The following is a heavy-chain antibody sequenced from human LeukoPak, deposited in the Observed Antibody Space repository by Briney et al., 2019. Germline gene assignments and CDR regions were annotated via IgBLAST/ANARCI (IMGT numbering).Heavy chain of an antibody. J-gene: IGHJ6*03. CDR2: IKQDGGDK. V-gene: IGHV3-7*01. D-gene: IGHD6-6*01. Sequence: PGGSLRLSCAASGFTFSSYWMSWLRQAPGKGLEWVANIKQDGGDKYYVDPVKGRFTISRDNAKNSLYLQMNSLRAEDTAVYYCAKAQPQRVATRPLGPLYYYYYMDVWGKGTTVTVSS. CDR1: GFTFSSYW. CDR3: AKAQPQRVATRPLGPLYYYYYMDV.